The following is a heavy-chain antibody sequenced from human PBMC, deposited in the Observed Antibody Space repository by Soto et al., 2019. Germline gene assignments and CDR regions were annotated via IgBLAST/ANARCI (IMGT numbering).Heavy chain of an antibody. CDR1: GYTFTSYD. J-gene: IGHJ4*02. V-gene: IGHV1-8*01. D-gene: IGHD4-17*01. CDR2: MNPNSGNT. CDR3: ARTLDYGDYVGCNY. Sequence: QVQLVQSGAEVKKPGASVKVSCKASGYTFTSYDINWVRQATGQGLEWMGWMNPNSGNTGYAQKFQGRVTMPRNTSISTAYMELSSLRSEDTAVYYCARTLDYGDYVGCNYWGQGTLVTVSS.